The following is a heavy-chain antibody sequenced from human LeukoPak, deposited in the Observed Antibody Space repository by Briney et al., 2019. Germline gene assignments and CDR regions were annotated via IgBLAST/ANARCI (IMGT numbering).Heavy chain of an antibody. CDR1: GDTISNNSAA. J-gene: IGHJ5*02. V-gene: IGHV6-1*01. D-gene: IGHD1-26*01. Sequence: SQTLSLTCAISGDTISNNSAAWDWIRQSPSRGLEWLGKTYYKSKWYHDYAVSVKVRITITPDTSKYQFSLQLNSMTPEDTAIYFCARHLRTYMGISYFAPWGQGTLVTVSS. CDR3: ARHLRTYMGISYFAP. CDR2: TYYKSKWYH.